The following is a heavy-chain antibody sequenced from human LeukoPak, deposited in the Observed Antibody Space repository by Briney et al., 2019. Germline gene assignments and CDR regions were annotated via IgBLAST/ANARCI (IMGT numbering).Heavy chain of an antibody. CDR2: ISSSSTI. CDR3: AELGIPKIGGV. V-gene: IGHV3-48*03. J-gene: IGHJ6*04. D-gene: IGHD3-10*02. Sequence: PGGSLRLSCAASGFTFSNYEMNWVRQAPGKGLEWVSYISSSSTIYYADSVKGRFTISRDNAKNSLYPQMNSLRAEDTAVYYCAELGIPKIGGVWGKGTTVTISS. CDR1: GFTFSNYE.